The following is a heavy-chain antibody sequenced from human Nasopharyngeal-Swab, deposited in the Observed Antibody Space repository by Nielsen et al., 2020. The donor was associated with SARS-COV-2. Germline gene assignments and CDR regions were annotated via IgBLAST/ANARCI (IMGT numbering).Heavy chain of an antibody. CDR3: ARGYCSSTSCYVMDV. D-gene: IGHD2-2*01. V-gene: IGHV1-2*02. Sequence: ASVKVSCKASGYTFTGYYMHWVRQAPGQGLEWMGWINPNSGGTNYAQKFQGRVTMTRDTSISTAYMGLSRLRSDDTAVYYCARGYCSSTSCYVMDVWGQGTTVTVSS. J-gene: IGHJ6*02. CDR2: INPNSGGT. CDR1: GYTFTGYY.